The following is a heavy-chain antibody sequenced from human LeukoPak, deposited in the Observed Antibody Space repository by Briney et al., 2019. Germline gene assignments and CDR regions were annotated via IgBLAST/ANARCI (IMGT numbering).Heavy chain of an antibody. CDR2: ISGSGGST. Sequence: GTLRLSFAASGFTFSSYAMRWVRQAPGKGLGWVSAISGSGGSTYYADSVKGRFPISRDNSKNTLYLQMNSLRAEDTAVYYCARDRRVTIFGVVARYFDYWGQGPLVPVSS. D-gene: IGHD3-3*01. V-gene: IGHV3-23*01. J-gene: IGHJ4*02. CDR3: ARDRRVTIFGVVARYFDY. CDR1: GFTFSSYA.